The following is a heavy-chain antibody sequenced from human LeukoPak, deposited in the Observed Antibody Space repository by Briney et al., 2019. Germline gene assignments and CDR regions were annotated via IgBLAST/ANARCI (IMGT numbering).Heavy chain of an antibody. J-gene: IGHJ4*02. D-gene: IGHD3-9*01. CDR1: GYTFTGYY. V-gene: IGHV1-2*06. Sequence: ASVKVSCKASGYTFTGYYMHWVRQAPGQGLEWMGRINPNSGGTNYAQKFQGRVTMTRDTSTSTVYMELSSLRSEDTAVYYCARSGRGGGYFDWLLYYWGQGTLVTVSS. CDR3: ARSGRGGGYFDWLLYY. CDR2: INPNSGGT.